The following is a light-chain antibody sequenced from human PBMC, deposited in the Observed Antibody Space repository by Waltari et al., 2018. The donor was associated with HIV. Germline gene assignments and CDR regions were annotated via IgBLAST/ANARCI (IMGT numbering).Light chain of an antibody. J-gene: IGKJ2*01. Sequence: IVMTQSPLSLPVTPGEPASISCRSSQSLLHTNGYNYLDWFLQKPGQSPQLLYYLGSSRASGVPDRFSGGGSGTEFTLKISRVEAEDVGVYYCMQALQTLNTFGQGTKLEIK. V-gene: IGKV2-28*01. CDR1: QSLLHTNGYNY. CDR3: MQALQTLNT. CDR2: LGS.